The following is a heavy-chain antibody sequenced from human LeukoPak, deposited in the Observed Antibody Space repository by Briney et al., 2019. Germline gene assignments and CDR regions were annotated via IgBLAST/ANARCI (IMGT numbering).Heavy chain of an antibody. J-gene: IGHJ4*02. Sequence: PGGSLRLSCAASGFAFNVYSMNWVRQAPGKGLEWGSYISDSSNYIYYADSVKGRFTISRDHAKNSLYLAMNSLRVEDTAVYYCARPQQYGGNPVDYWGQGTQVTVSS. CDR1: GFAFNVYS. D-gene: IGHD4-23*01. V-gene: IGHV3-21*01. CDR3: ARPQQYGGNPVDY. CDR2: ISDSSNYI.